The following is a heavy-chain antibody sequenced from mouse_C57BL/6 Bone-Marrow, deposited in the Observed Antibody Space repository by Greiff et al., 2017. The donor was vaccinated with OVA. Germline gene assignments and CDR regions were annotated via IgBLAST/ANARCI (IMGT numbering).Heavy chain of an antibody. CDR1: GYTFTDHT. Sequence: VKLMESDAELVKPGASVKISCKVSGYTFTDHTIHWMKQRPEQGLEWIGYIYPRDGSTKYNEKFKGKATLTADKSSSTAYMQLNSLTSEDSAVYFCARLDDGYPHYYAMDYWGQGTSVTVSS. CDR2: IYPRDGST. V-gene: IGHV1-78*01. D-gene: IGHD2-3*01. J-gene: IGHJ4*01. CDR3: ARLDDGYPHYYAMDY.